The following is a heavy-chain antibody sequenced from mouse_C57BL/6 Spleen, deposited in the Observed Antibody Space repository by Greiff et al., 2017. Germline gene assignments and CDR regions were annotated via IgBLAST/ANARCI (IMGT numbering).Heavy chain of an antibody. J-gene: IGHJ4*01. CDR1: GFTFSDYG. D-gene: IGHD1-1*02. CDR2: LSSGSSTI. V-gene: IGHV5-17*01. Sequence: EVQVVESGGGLVKPGGSLKLSCAASGFTFSDYGMHWVRQAPEKGLEWVAYLSSGSSTIYYADTVKGRFTISRDNAKNTLFLQMTSLRSEDTAMYYCARRWYFYAMDYWGQGTSVTVSS. CDR3: ARRWYFYAMDY.